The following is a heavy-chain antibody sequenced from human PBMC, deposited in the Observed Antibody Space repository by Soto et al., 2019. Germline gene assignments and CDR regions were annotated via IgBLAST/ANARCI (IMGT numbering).Heavy chain of an antibody. V-gene: IGHV3-23*01. J-gene: IGHJ4*02. D-gene: IGHD6-13*01. CDR2: ISGSGGST. CDR1: GFTFSSYA. CDR3: AKSSREILGRAAADY. Sequence: GVSLRLSCAASGFTFSSYAMSWVRQAPGKGLEWVSAISGSGGSTYYADSVKGRFTISRDNSKNTLYLQMNSLRAEDTAVYYCAKSSREILGRAAADYWGQGTLVTVSS.